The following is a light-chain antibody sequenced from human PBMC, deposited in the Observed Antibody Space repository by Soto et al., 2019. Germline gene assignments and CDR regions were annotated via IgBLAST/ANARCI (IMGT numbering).Light chain of an antibody. Sequence: DIQMTQSPSSLSASVGDRVTITCQASQDISNYLNWYQQKPGKAPKLLIYDASNLETGVPSRFSGSRSGTDFTFTISSLQPEDIATYYCQQYDNLPPGTFGPGTKVDIK. J-gene: IGKJ3*01. V-gene: IGKV1-33*01. CDR1: QDISNY. CDR3: QQYDNLPPGT. CDR2: DAS.